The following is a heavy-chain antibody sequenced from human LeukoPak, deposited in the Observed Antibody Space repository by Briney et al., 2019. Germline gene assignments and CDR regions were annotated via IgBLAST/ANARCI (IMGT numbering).Heavy chain of an antibody. CDR2: INPNTGAT. J-gene: IGHJ4*02. CDR1: GYTFTDYS. CDR3: ARVKDFYYYESSADYFDY. V-gene: IGHV1-2*02. Sequence: ASVKVSCKASGYTFTDYSLYWVRQAPGQGLEWMEWINPNTGATNYAQKFQGRVTMTRDTSISTAYMELSSLRSDDTAMYFCARVKDFYYYESSADYFDYWGQGTLVTVSS. D-gene: IGHD3-22*01.